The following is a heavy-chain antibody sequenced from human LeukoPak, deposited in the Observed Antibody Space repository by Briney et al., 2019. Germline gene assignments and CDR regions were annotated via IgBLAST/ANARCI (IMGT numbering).Heavy chain of an antibody. Sequence: GRSLRLSCAASGFTFSSYAMHWVRQAPGKGLEWVAVISYDGSNKYYADPVKGRFTISRDNSKNTLHLQMNSLRAEDSAVFYCARGGVGTIPLDYWGQGTLVTVS. D-gene: IGHD2-8*01. CDR1: GFTFSSYA. CDR3: ARGGVGTIPLDY. J-gene: IGHJ4*02. CDR2: ISYDGSNK. V-gene: IGHV3-30*04.